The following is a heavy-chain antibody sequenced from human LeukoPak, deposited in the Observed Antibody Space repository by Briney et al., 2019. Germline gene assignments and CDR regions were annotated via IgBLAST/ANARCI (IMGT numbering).Heavy chain of an antibody. Sequence: SETLSLACAAYGGSISVYYWSWIRQPAGKGLEWIGRVYTSGSTNYNPSLKSRVTMSVDTSKNQFSLNLRSVTAADTAVYYCARAASGDAVDYYGSGRRYYSYYMDVWGKGTTVTISS. V-gene: IGHV4-59*10. CDR3: ARAASGDAVDYYGSGRRYYSYYMDV. CDR1: GGSISVYY. J-gene: IGHJ6*03. CDR2: VYTSGST. D-gene: IGHD3-10*01.